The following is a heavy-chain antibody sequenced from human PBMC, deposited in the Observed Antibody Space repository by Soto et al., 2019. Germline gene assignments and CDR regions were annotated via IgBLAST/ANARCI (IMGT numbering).Heavy chain of an antibody. CDR2: ISWDGIND. CDR3: AREAIRMAMVATIGFDY. Sequence: QVQLVESGGGVVQPGRSLRLSCEASGFTFSSYGMHWVRQAPGKGLEWVAVISWDGINDYYEDSVKGRFTISRDNFRNTLYLQMNSLGPEDTAVYYCAREAIRMAMVATIGFDYWGQGTQVTVSS. V-gene: IGHV3-30*03. J-gene: IGHJ4*02. CDR1: GFTFSSYG. D-gene: IGHD3-16*01.